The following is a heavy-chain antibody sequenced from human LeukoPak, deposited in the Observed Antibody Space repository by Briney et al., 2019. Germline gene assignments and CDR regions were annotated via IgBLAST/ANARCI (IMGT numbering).Heavy chain of an antibody. J-gene: IGHJ4*02. V-gene: IGHV1-3*01. CDR1: GDTFNDYT. D-gene: IGHD4-17*01. Sequence: ASVKVSCKASGDTFNDYTFSWVRQAPGQRLEWMGWINAGNGNTKYSQKFQGRVTITRDTSASTAYMELSSLRSEDTAVYYCARVHQGYSDVWGQGTLVTVSS. CDR2: INAGNGNT. CDR3: ARVHQGYSDV.